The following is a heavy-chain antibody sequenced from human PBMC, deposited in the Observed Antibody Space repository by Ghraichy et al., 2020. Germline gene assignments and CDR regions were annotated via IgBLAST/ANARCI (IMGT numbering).Heavy chain of an antibody. CDR3: ARVDILTGLRGNDY. CDR2: INHSGST. V-gene: IGHV4-34*01. CDR1: GGSFSGYY. D-gene: IGHD3-9*01. J-gene: IGHJ4*02. Sequence: SETLSLTCAVYGGSFSGYYWSWIRQPPGKGLEWIGEINHSGSTNYNPSLKSRVTISVDTSKNQFSLKLSSVTAADTAVYYCARVDILTGLRGNDYWGQGTLVTVSS.